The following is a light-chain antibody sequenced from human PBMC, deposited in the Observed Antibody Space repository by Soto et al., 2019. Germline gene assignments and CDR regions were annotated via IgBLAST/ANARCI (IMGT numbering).Light chain of an antibody. CDR1: GNDPPDYRF. CDR3: FSYSNDQIAL. J-gene: IGLJ2*01. Sequence: QSVLTQPDSVSGSPGQSITISCSGGGNDPPDYRFVSWYQQHPGNAPRLLIFDVDNRPSGVSDRFSGSKSGDTASLTISGLQSQDEADYFCFSYSNDQIALFGGGTKVTVL. V-gene: IGLV2-14*03. CDR2: DVD.